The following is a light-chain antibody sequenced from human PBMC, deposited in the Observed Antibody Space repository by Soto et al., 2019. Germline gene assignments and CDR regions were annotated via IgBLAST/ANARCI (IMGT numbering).Light chain of an antibody. CDR1: SSDVGGYNY. Sequence: QSVLTQPASVSGSPGQSITISCTGTSSDVGGYNYVSWYQQHPGKAPKLMIYDVSNRPSGVSNRFSGSKSGNTASLTISGLQAKDEADYYCSSYTSSSTLVVFGGGTQLTVL. V-gene: IGLV2-14*01. J-gene: IGLJ2*01. CDR3: SSYTSSSTLVV. CDR2: DVS.